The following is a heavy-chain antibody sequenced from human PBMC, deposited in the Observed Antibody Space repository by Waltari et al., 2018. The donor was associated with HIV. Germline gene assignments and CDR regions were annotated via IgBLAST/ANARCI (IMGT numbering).Heavy chain of an antibody. CDR3: ATVLVRTSWVITTAPFDY. J-gene: IGHJ4*02. Sequence: LRLACAASGFAVINNYMSWVRQAPGKGLEWVSLIYSNATTYYADSVKGRFTISRDNSKNTLYLQMNSLRADDTAVYFCATVLVRTSWVITTAPFDYWGQGTLVTVSS. D-gene: IGHD3-22*01. CDR1: GFAVINNY. CDR2: IYSNATT. V-gene: IGHV3-53*01.